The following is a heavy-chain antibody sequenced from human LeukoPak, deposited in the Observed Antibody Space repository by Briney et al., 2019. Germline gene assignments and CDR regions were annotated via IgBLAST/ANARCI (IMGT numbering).Heavy chain of an antibody. V-gene: IGHV4-4*07. D-gene: IGHD3-22*01. Sequence: PSETLSLTCTVSGDSISIYYWSWIRQPAGKGLEWIGRIYTSGSTYYNPSLKTRVSMSVDTSKNQFSLKLNSVTAADTAVYYCARGSYYYDSRGNRDAFDIWGQGTMVTVSS. CDR3: ARGSYYYDSRGNRDAFDI. CDR1: GDSISIYY. J-gene: IGHJ3*02. CDR2: IYTSGST.